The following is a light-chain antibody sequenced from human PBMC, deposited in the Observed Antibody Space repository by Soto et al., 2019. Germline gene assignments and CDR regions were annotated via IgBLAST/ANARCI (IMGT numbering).Light chain of an antibody. CDR2: KAS. V-gene: IGKV1-5*03. CDR1: QSISTW. J-gene: IGKJ1*01. CDR3: QQYNSWWT. Sequence: DIQMTQSPSTLSASVGDRVTITCRASQSISTWLAWYQQKPGKAPKLLIYKASSLESGVPSRFSGSGSGTEFTLTISSLQSEDFAIYYCQQYNSWWTFGQGTKVDIK.